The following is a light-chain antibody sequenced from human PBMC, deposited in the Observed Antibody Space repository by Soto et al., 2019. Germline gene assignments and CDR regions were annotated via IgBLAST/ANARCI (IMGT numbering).Light chain of an antibody. CDR2: DAS. J-gene: IGKJ4*01. CDR1: QSISSW. CDR3: QQYNSYPLT. Sequence: IQLTQSPATLYASVGDRVTLTCRASQSISSWLAWYQQKPGKAPKLLIYDASSLERGVPSRFSGSGSGTEFTLTISSMQPDVFATYYCQQYNSYPLTFAGGTK. V-gene: IGKV1-5*01.